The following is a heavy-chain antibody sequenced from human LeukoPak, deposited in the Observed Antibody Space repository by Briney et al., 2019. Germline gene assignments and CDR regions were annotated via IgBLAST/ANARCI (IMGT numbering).Heavy chain of an antibody. CDR1: GGSISSGGYY. CDR3: ARVGDDYGGSSHAFDI. J-gene: IGHJ3*02. CDR2: IYYSGST. Sequence: PSETLSLTCTVSGGSISSGGYYWSWIRQHPGKGLEWIGYIYYSGSTYYNPSLKSRVTISVDTSKNQFSLKLSSVTAADTAVYYCARVGDDYGGSSHAFDIWGQGTMVTVSS. V-gene: IGHV4-31*03. D-gene: IGHD4-23*01.